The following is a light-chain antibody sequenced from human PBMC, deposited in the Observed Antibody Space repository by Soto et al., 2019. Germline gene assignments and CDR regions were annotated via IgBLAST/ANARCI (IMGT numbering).Light chain of an antibody. CDR2: VNS. Sequence: QSALTQPASVSGSPGQSITISCTGTSSDVGDYKYVSWYQQHPDKAPKLIIFVNSNRPSGISNRFSASKSGNTASLTISGLQAEDEADYYCSSYTSSDTPYVFVTGTKVTVL. CDR1: SSDVGDYKY. V-gene: IGLV2-14*01. J-gene: IGLJ1*01. CDR3: SSYTSSDTPYV.